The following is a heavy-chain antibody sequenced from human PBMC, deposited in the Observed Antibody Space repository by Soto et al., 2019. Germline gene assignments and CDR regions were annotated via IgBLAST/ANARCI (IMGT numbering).Heavy chain of an antibody. V-gene: IGHV1-69*13. D-gene: IGHD6-6*01. CDR2: IIPIFGTA. J-gene: IGHJ4*02. CDR1: GGTFSSYA. CDR3: ASSIAARTAIGY. Sequence: SVKVSCKASGGTFSSYAISWVRQAPGQGLEWMGGIIPIFGTANYAQKFQGRVTITADEPTSTAYMELSSLRSEDTAVYYCASSIAARTAIGYWGQGTLVTVSS.